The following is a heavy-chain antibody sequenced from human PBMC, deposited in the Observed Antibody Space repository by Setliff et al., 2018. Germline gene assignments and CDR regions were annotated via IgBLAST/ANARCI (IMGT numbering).Heavy chain of an antibody. CDR1: GGSISSGSYY. J-gene: IGHJ6*02. V-gene: IGHV4-61*02. Sequence: SETLSLTCTVSGGSISSGSYYWSWIRQPAGKGLEWIGRIYTSGSTNYNPSLKSRVTISVDTSRNQFSLKLSSVTAADTAVYYCARGGLWFGELLWKYYYYGMDVWGQGTTVTVSS. CDR2: IYTSGST. CDR3: ARGGLWFGELLWKYYYYGMDV. D-gene: IGHD3-10*01.